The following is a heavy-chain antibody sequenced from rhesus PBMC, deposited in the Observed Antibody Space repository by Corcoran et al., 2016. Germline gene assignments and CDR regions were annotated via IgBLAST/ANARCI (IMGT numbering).Heavy chain of an antibody. V-gene: IGHV4-80*01. D-gene: IGHD6-31*01. Sequence: QVQLQGSGPGLVKPSETLSLTFAVSGAYISTNWWNWIRQSPGKGLEWIGEISGSGITKYNPDLKSRVTFSKDASKNQVSLNLRSVTAADTAVYYCGMSSGNYYFNNWGQGVLVTVSS. CDR3: GMSSGNYYFNN. CDR1: GAYISTNW. J-gene: IGHJ4*01. CDR2: ISGSGIT.